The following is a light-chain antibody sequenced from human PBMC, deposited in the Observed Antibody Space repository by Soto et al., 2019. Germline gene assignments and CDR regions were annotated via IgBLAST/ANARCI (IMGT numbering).Light chain of an antibody. V-gene: IGLV2-14*01. CDR1: SSDIGGYGY. CDR2: EVR. Sequence: QPVLTQPASVSGSLGQSITLSCTGTSSDIGGYGYVSWYQQSPGKAPKLIIFEVRDRPLGVSDRFSGSKSGNTASLTISGLQAEDEATYYCSSYRATGSLVIFGGGTKLTVL. J-gene: IGLJ2*01. CDR3: SSYRATGSLVI.